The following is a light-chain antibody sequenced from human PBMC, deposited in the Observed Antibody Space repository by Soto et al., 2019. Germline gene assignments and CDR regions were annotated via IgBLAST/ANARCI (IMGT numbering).Light chain of an antibody. J-gene: IGKJ1*01. V-gene: IGKV4-1*01. CDR3: QQYYSTPWT. CDR2: CAS. Sequence: DIVMTQSPDSLAVSLGERDTINCKSSQSDLYSSNNKNYLAWYQQKPGQPPKLLIYCASTRESGVPYRFSGSGSGTDFTLTISSLQAEDVAVYYCQQYYSTPWTFGQGTKVEIK. CDR1: QSDLYSSNNKNY.